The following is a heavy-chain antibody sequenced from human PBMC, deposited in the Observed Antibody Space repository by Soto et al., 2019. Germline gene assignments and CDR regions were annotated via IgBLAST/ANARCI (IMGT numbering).Heavy chain of an antibody. J-gene: IGHJ6*02. CDR2: ISAYNGNT. CDR3: ARDSPEVRFLEWLSQSADYYYGMDV. Sequence: ASVKVSCQASGYTFTSYGISWVRQAPAQGLEWMGWISAYNGNTNYAQKLQGRVTMTTDTSTSTAYMELRSLRSDDTAVYYCARDSPEVRFLEWLSQSADYYYGMDVWGQGTTVTVSS. CDR1: GYTFTSYG. D-gene: IGHD3-3*01. V-gene: IGHV1-18*01.